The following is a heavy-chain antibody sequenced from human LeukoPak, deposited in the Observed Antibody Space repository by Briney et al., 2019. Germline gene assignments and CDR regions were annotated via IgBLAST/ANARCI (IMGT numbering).Heavy chain of an antibody. CDR3: ARDGHPNYDFWSGSLYYMDV. D-gene: IGHD3-3*01. CDR2: IIPIFGTA. V-gene: IGHV1-69*01. CDR1: GGTFSSYA. Sequence: SVKVSCKASGGTFSSYAISWVRQAPGQGLEWMGGIIPIFGTANYAQKFQGRVTITADESTSTAYMELSSLRSEDTAVYYCARDGHPNYDFWSGSLYYMDVWGKGTTVTVSS. J-gene: IGHJ6*03.